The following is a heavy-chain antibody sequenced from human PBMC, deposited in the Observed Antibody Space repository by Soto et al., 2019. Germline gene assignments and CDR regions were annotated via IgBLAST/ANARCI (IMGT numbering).Heavy chain of an antibody. CDR3: ARDAITMIVVVDAFDI. CDR1: GYTFTSYG. CDR2: ISAYNGNT. V-gene: IGHV1-18*01. Sequence: QVQLVQSGAEVKKPGASVKVSCKASGYTFTSYGISWVRQAPGQGLEWMGWISAYNGNTNYAQKLQGRVTMTTDTSTRAAYMGLRSLRSDDTAVYYCARDAITMIVVVDAFDIWGQGTMVTVSS. J-gene: IGHJ3*02. D-gene: IGHD3-22*01.